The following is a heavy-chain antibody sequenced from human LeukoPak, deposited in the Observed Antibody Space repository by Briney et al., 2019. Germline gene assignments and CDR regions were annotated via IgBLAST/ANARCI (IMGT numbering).Heavy chain of an antibody. CDR1: GGSISSGDYY. CDR3: ARGGGNIPWFDP. D-gene: IGHD1/OR15-1a*01. V-gene: IGHV4-30-4*01. CDR2: IYYSGST. J-gene: IGHJ5*02. Sequence: SQTLSLTCTVSGGSISSGDYYWSWIRQPPGKGLEWIGYIYYSGSTYYNPSLKSRVTISVDTSKNQFSLELSSVTAADTAVYYCARGGGNIPWFDPWGQGTLVTVSS.